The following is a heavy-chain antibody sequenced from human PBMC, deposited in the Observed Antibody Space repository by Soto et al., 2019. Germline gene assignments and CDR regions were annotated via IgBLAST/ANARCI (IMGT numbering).Heavy chain of an antibody. D-gene: IGHD2-8*02. V-gene: IGHV5-51*01. CDR3: ARRGDSNRFWSCFDY. J-gene: IGHJ4*02. CDR1: GYNFSSYW. Sequence: PGESLKISCKGSGYNFSSYWIGWVRQMPWKGLEWMGIIYPGDSDTRYSPSFQGQVTISADKSISTAYLQWSSVKASDAAMYYCARRGDSNRFWSCFDYWGQGSLVTVSS. CDR2: IYPGDSDT.